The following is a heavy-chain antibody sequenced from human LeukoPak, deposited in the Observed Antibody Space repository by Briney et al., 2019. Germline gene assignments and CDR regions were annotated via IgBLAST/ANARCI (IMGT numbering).Heavy chain of an antibody. Sequence: ASVKVSCKASGYTFTGYYMHWVRQAPGQRLEWMGWINAGNGNTKYSQKFQGRVTITRDTSASTAYMELSSLRSEDTAVYYCARREYCSGGSCYMAPTQYYYYYGMDVWGQGTTVTVSS. CDR1: GYTFTGYY. J-gene: IGHJ6*02. V-gene: IGHV1-3*01. D-gene: IGHD2-15*01. CDR2: INAGNGNT. CDR3: ARREYCSGGSCYMAPTQYYYYYGMDV.